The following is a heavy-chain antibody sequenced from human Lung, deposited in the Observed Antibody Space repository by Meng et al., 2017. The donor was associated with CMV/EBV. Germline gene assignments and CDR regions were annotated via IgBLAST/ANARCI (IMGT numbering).Heavy chain of an antibody. CDR2: ISWSSGSI. CDR1: GFTFGDYA. Sequence: SLRLXXAASGFTFGDYAMHWVRQAPGKGLEWVSGISWSSGSIGYADSVKGRFTISRDNAKNSLYLQMNSLRAEDTALYYCAKDRGATNRYGMDVWGQGTXVTVSS. J-gene: IGHJ6*02. V-gene: IGHV3-9*01. D-gene: IGHD1-26*01. CDR3: AKDRGATNRYGMDV.